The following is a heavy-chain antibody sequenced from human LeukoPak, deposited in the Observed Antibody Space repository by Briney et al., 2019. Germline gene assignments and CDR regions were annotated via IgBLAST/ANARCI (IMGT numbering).Heavy chain of an antibody. J-gene: IGHJ6*03. CDR2: IYYRGST. Sequence: SETLSLTCTVSGGSISRGDYYWSWIRQPPGKGLEWIGYIYYRGSTYYNPSLKSRVTLSVDTSRNQFSLRLSSVTAADTAMYYCARDSYYYYYMDVWGRGTAVTVSS. CDR1: GGSISRGDYY. CDR3: ARDSYYYYYMDV. V-gene: IGHV4-30-4*01.